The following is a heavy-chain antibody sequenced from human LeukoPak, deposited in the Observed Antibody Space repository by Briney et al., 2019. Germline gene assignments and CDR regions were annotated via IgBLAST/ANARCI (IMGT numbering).Heavy chain of an antibody. CDR1: GGSISSSSYY. CDR3: ARARPDDYLFDY. J-gene: IGHJ4*02. CDR2: IYYSGST. D-gene: IGHD4-11*01. Sequence: SETLSLTCTVSGGSISSSSYYWGWIRQPPGKGLEWIGYIYYSGSTYYNPSLKSRVTISVDTSKNQFSLKLSSVTAADTAVYYCARARPDDYLFDYWGQGTLVTVSS. V-gene: IGHV4-30-4*08.